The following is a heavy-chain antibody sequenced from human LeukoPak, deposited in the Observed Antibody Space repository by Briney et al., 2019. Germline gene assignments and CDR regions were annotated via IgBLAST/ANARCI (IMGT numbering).Heavy chain of an antibody. D-gene: IGHD3-22*01. CDR2: INPNSGGT. CDR3: ARDNYYDSSGYYY. V-gene: IGHV1-2*02. Sequence: SVKVSCKASGYTFTGYYMHWVRQAPGQGLEWMGWINPNSGGTNYAQKFQGRVTMTRDTSISTAYMELSRLRSDDTAVYYCARDNYYDSSGYYYWGQGTLVTVSS. CDR1: GYTFTGYY. J-gene: IGHJ4*02.